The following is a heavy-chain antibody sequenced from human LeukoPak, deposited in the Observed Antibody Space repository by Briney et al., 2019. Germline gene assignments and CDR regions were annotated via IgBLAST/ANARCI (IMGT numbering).Heavy chain of an antibody. D-gene: IGHD5-18*01. Sequence: GGSLRLSCAASGFTFSSYSMNWVRQAPGKGLEWVSSISSSSSYIYYADSVKGRFTISRDNAKNSLYLQMNSLRAEDTAVYYCARVRQQAMVNFDYWGQGTLVTASS. V-gene: IGHV3-21*01. J-gene: IGHJ4*02. CDR2: ISSSSSYI. CDR3: ARVRQQAMVNFDY. CDR1: GFTFSSYS.